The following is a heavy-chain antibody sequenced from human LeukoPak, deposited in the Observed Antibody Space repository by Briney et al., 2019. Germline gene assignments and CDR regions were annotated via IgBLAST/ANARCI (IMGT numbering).Heavy chain of an antibody. CDR1: GFTFNTYT. J-gene: IGHJ4*02. CDR2: IRSSTTYV. Sequence: GGSLRLSCAASGFTFNTYTMNWVRQAPGKGLEWVSSIRSSTTYVYYADSVKGRFTISRDNAKNSLYLQMNSPRAEDTAVYYCARDSLTMIVGRQKRGLDYWGQGTLVTVSS. V-gene: IGHV3-21*01. D-gene: IGHD3-22*01. CDR3: ARDSLTMIVGRQKRGLDY.